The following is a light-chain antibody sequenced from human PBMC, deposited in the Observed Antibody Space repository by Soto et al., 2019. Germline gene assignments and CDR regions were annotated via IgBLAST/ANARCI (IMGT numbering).Light chain of an antibody. Sequence: QSVLTQPASVSGSPGQTITISCTGTSSDVGAYNYVSWYQQHPGKAPKLMIYEVSNRPSGVSDRFSGSKSGNTASLTISGLQAADEADYSCSSKRTTASLVFGTGTKGTVL. V-gene: IGLV2-14*01. CDR2: EVS. J-gene: IGLJ1*01. CDR1: SSDVGAYNY. CDR3: SSKRTTASLV.